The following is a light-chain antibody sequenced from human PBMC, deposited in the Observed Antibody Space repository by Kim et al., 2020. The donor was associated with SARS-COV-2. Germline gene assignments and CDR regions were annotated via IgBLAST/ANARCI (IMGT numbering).Light chain of an antibody. CDR2: QDS. CDR1: KLGDKY. CDR3: QAWDSSTVV. J-gene: IGLJ2*01. V-gene: IGLV3-1*01. Sequence: SVSPGQTASITCSGDKLGDKYACWYQQKPGQSPVLVIYQDSKRPSGIPERFSGSNSGNTATLTSSVTQAMDEADYYCQAWDSSTVVFGGGTQLTVL.